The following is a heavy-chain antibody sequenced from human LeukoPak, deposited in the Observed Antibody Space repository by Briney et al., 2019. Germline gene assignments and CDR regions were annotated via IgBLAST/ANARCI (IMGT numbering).Heavy chain of an antibody. CDR3: ASSGSYRFDY. V-gene: IGHV3-7*01. CDR2: INHNGNVN. CDR1: GSGFTFSSYW. J-gene: IGHJ4*02. D-gene: IGHD1-26*01. Sequence: GSLRLSCAASGSGFTFSSYWMSWVRQAPGKGLEWVASINHNGNVNYYVDSVKGRFTISRDNAKNSLYLQMNSLRDEDTAVYYCASSGSYRFDYWGQGTLVTVSS.